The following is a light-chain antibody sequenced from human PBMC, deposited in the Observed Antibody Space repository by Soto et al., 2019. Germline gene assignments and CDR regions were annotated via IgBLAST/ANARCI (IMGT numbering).Light chain of an antibody. J-gene: IGKJ5*01. CDR1: QSISTW. CDR2: DVS. Sequence: DVHMTQSPSTLPASLGDRVTISCRASQSISTWLAWYQQKGGKAPKLLIYDVSSLESGVPSRFSGSGSGTDFTLTISSLLPEDFATYYCLQDFNYPITFGQGTRLEIK. CDR3: LQDFNYPIT. V-gene: IGKV1-5*01.